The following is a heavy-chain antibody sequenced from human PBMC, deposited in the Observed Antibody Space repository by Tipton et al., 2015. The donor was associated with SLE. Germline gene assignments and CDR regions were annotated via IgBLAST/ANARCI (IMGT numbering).Heavy chain of an antibody. CDR3: ARQVSAMADFDY. Sequence: LRLSCAVYGGSFSGYYWSWIRQPPGKGLEWIGEINHSGSTNYNPSLESRVTISVDTSKNQFSLKLSSVTAADTAAYYCARQVSAMADFDYWGQGTLVTVSS. J-gene: IGHJ4*02. V-gene: IGHV4-34*01. D-gene: IGHD5-18*01. CDR1: GGSFSGYY. CDR2: INHSGST.